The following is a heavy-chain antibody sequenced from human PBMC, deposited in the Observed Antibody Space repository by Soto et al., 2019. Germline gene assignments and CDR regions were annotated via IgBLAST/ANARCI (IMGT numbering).Heavy chain of an antibody. CDR2: FYSGGST. D-gene: IGHD4-17*01. Sequence: EVQLVESGGSLVQPGESLRLSGAGSGFTVSGNFMSWVRQAPGKGLEWVSDFYSGGSTYYADSVKGRFTISRDISKNTLYRQMNSLRAEDTAAYYCARFDYGAFDFWGRGTMVTVSS. V-gene: IGHV3-66*01. CDR1: GFTVSGNF. J-gene: IGHJ3*01. CDR3: ARFDYGAFDF.